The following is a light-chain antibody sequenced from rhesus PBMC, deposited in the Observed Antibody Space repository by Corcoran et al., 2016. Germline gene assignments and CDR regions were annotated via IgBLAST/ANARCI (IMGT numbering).Light chain of an antibody. CDR3: LQHSNWPLT. CDR1: QGVSSN. Sequence: EIVMTQSPATLSLSPGETATLSCRASQGVSSNLAWYQQKPGQAPRLLNYGAFSRATGIPAKFSGSGSGADFTLTISSLEPEDVAVYYCLQHSNWPLTFGGGTKVELE. J-gene: IGKJ4*01. V-gene: IGKV3-24*01. CDR2: GAF.